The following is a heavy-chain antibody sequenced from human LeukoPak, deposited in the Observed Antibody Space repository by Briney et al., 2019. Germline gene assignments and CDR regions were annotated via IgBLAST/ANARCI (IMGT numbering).Heavy chain of an antibody. J-gene: IGHJ4*02. CDR2: IYSGGST. CDR3: ARDGPVSGHFVH. Sequence: GGSLRLSCAASGFIFDSYAMSWVRQAPGKGLEWVSVIYSGGSTYYADSVKGRFTISRDNSKNTLYLQMNSLRAEDTAVYYCARDGPVSGHFVHWGQGTLVTVSS. V-gene: IGHV3-53*01. CDR1: GFIFDSYA. D-gene: IGHD2-21*02.